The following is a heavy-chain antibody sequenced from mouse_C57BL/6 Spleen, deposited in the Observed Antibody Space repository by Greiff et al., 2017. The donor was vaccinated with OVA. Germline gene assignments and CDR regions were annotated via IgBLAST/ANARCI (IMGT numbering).Heavy chain of an antibody. CDR3: ARKGETGQATGDLDY. CDR2: IHPSDSET. Sequence: QVQLQQPGAELVRPGSSVKLSCKASGYTFTSYWMDWVKQRPGQGLEWIGNIHPSDSETHYNQKFKDKATLTVDKSSSTAYMQLSSLTSEDSAVYYGARKGETGQATGDLDYWGQGTSVTVSS. D-gene: IGHD3-2*02. V-gene: IGHV1-61*01. J-gene: IGHJ4*01. CDR1: GYTFTSYW.